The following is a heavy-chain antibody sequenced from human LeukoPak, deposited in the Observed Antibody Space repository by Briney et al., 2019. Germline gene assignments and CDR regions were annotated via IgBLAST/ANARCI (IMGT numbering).Heavy chain of an antibody. D-gene: IGHD4-17*01. J-gene: IGHJ4*02. V-gene: IGHV3-7*01. CDR2: IKQDGSEK. CDR1: GFTFSSYW. Sequence: PGGSLRLSCAASGFTFSSYWMNWVRQTPGKGLEWVANIKQDGSEKYYVDSVKGRFTISRDDAKNLLYLDMNSLRAEDTAVYYCARGHTAVTRHFDFWGQGTLVTVSS. CDR3: ARGHTAVTRHFDF.